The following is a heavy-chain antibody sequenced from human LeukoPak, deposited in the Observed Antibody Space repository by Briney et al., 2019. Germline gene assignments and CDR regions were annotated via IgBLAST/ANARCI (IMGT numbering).Heavy chain of an antibody. J-gene: IGHJ6*03. CDR1: GFTVSSNY. CDR2: ISYDGSNK. Sequence: GGSLRLSCAASGFTVSSNYMSWVRQAPGKGLEWVAVISYDGSNKYYADSVKGRFTISRDNSKNTLYLQMNSLRAEDTAVYYCAKNPYQQLVGYYYYMDVWGKGTTVTVSS. CDR3: AKNPYQQLVGYYYYMDV. D-gene: IGHD6-6*01. V-gene: IGHV3-30*18.